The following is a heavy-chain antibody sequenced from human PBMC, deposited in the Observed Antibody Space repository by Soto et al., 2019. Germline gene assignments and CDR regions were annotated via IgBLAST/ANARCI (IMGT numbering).Heavy chain of an antibody. J-gene: IGHJ4*02. CDR2: IIPIFGTA. CDR1: GGTFSSYA. V-gene: IGHV1-69*13. CDR3: ASASYPYYYDSSGPIFAFDD. D-gene: IGHD3-22*01. Sequence: SVKVSCKASGGTFSSYAISWVQQAPGQGLEWMGGIIPIFGTANYAQKFQGRVTITADESTSTAYMELSSLRSEDTAVYYCASASYPYYYDSSGPIFAFDDWGQGTLVTVSS.